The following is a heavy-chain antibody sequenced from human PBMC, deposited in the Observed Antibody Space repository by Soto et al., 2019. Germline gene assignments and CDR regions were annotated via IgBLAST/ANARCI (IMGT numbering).Heavy chain of an antibody. Sequence: QVQLVQSGAEVKKPGASVKVSCKASGYTFTSYDINWVRQATGQGLEWMGWMNPNSGNTGYAQKFQGRVTMTGNTSISTAYMELSSLRSEDTAVYYCARGVYCSGGSCYSTGLNWFDPWGQGTLVTVSS. J-gene: IGHJ5*02. CDR3: ARGVYCSGGSCYSTGLNWFDP. D-gene: IGHD2-15*01. CDR1: GYTFTSYD. CDR2: MNPNSGNT. V-gene: IGHV1-8*01.